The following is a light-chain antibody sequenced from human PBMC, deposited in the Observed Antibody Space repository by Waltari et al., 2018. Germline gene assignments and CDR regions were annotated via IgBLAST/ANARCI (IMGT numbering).Light chain of an antibody. CDR1: SSNIGTYY. J-gene: IGLJ2*01. V-gene: IGLV1-47*01. Sequence: QSVLTQPPSASGTPGQRVTISCSGSSSNIGTYYVYWYHQLPGTAPKLLIYRNKQRPSGVPDRFSGAKSGTSASLAISGRRSEDEADYYCAVWDDSLTGQVIFGGGTKLTVL. CDR2: RNK. CDR3: AVWDDSLTGQVI.